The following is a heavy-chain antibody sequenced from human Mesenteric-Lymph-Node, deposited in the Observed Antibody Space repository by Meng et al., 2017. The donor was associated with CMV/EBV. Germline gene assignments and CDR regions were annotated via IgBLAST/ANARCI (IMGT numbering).Heavy chain of an antibody. V-gene: IGHV4-4*02. D-gene: IGHD7-27*01. CDR3: ARVLSPGGLKALGWFDP. CDR1: GDSISSSDW. Sequence: SETLSLTCAVSGDSISSSDWWSWVRQAPGKGLVWIGEIYHSGITNYKPSLKSRVTISVDKSKNQFSLKLISVTAADTAEYYCARVLSPGGLKALGWFDPWGQGTLVTVSS. CDR2: IYHSGIT. J-gene: IGHJ5*02.